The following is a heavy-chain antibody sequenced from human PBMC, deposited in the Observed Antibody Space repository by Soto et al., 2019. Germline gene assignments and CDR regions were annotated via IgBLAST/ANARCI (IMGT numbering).Heavy chain of an antibody. CDR3: ARDMYQWLRSRSRYCSGGSCYGAFDI. D-gene: IGHD2-15*01. J-gene: IGHJ3*02. Sequence: ASVKVSCKASGYTFTSYYIHWVRQAPGQGLEWTGIINPSGGSTSYAQKFQGRVTMTRDTSTSTVYVELSSLRSEDTAVYYCARDMYQWLRSRSRYCSGGSCYGAFDIWGQGTMVTVSS. CDR2: INPSGGST. V-gene: IGHV1-46*01. CDR1: GYTFTSYY.